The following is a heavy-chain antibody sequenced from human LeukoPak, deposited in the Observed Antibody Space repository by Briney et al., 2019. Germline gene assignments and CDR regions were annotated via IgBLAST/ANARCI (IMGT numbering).Heavy chain of an antibody. Sequence: GASVKVSCKASGYTFTSYYMHWVRQAPGQGLEWMGIINPSGGSTSYAQKFQGRVTMTRDTSTSTVYMELSSLRSEDTAVYYCARDRGSSWHTMTLWYFDYWGQGTLVTVSS. CDR3: ARDRGSSWHTMTLWYFDY. D-gene: IGHD6-13*01. J-gene: IGHJ4*02. CDR1: GYTFTSYY. V-gene: IGHV1-46*01. CDR2: INPSGGST.